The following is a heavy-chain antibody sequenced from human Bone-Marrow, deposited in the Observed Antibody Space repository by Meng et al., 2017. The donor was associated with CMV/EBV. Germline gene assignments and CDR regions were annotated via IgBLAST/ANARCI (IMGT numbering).Heavy chain of an antibody. J-gene: IGHJ4*02. CDR2: SSSGGGRT. CDR3: AKRKDEYYGYYFDY. Sequence: GGSLRLSCVAYGLTFSSYAMTWVRQAPGQGLEWVSTSSSGGGRTHYADSTKGRFTISRDNPKNTLYLQMTSQRAEDTAVHYCAKRKDEYYGYYFDYWGQGTLVTVSS. CDR1: GLTFSSYA. V-gene: IGHV3-23*01. D-gene: IGHD2/OR15-2a*01.